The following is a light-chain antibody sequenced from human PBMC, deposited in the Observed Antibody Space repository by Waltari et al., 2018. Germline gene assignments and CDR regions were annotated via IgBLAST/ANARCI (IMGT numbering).Light chain of an antibody. CDR3: CSYAGVNTFL. CDR2: EVN. V-gene: IGLV2-23*02. J-gene: IGLJ2*01. Sequence: QSALTQPAYVSGSPGQSITISCTGTSSDVGYYNIVSWYQQHPGTAPKLIISEVNKRPLGSSSRCSGSKSGNTASLTISGLQPEDEAEYYCCSYAGVNTFLFGGGTKVTVL. CDR1: SSDVGYYNI.